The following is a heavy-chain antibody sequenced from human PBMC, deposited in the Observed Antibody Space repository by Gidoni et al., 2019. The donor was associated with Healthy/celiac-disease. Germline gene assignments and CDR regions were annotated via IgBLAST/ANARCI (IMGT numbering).Heavy chain of an antibody. J-gene: IGHJ5*02. V-gene: IGHV3-23*01. CDR2: ISGSGGST. CDR1: GFTFSSYA. CDR3: AKDNSGWFSGDWFDP. Sequence: EVQLLESGGGVVQPGGSLRLSCASSGFTFSSYAMSWVRQAPGKGLECVSAISGSGGSTSYADSVKGRFTISRDNSKNTLYLQMNSLRAEDTAVYYCAKDNSGWFSGDWFDPWGQGTLVTVSS. D-gene: IGHD6-19*01.